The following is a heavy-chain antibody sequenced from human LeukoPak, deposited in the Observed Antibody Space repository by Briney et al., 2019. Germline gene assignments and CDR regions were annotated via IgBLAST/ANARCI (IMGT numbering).Heavy chain of an antibody. CDR1: GGSISSGGYS. V-gene: IGHV4-30-4*07. CDR3: ARVAVGGGLFDY. J-gene: IGHJ4*02. CDR2: IYYSGST. Sequence: SQTLSLTCAVSGGSISSGGYSWSWIRQPPGKGLEWIGYIYYSGSTYYNPSLKSRVTISVDTSKNQFSLKLSSVTAADTAVYYCARVAVGGGLFDYWGQGTLVTVSS. D-gene: IGHD3-10*01.